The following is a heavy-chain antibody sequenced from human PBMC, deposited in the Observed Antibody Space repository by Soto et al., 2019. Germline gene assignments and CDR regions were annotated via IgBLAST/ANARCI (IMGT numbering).Heavy chain of an antibody. CDR1: GCSFSNYW. J-gene: IGHJ5*02. V-gene: IGHV5-51*01. Sequence: PRESLKISCKGSGCSFSNYWIGWVRQMPGKGPEWMGIIYPGDSDTRYSPSFQGQVTISADTSISTAYLRWSSLRASDTAIYYCARRGTREWFDPWGQGTLVTVSS. D-gene: IGHD1-26*01. CDR3: ARRGTREWFDP. CDR2: IYPGDSDT.